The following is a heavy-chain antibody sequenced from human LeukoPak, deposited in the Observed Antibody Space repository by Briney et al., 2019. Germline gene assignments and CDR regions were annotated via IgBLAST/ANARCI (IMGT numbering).Heavy chain of an antibody. CDR3: ATGSFRGYCLDTSCYTINY. CDR2: MNPDSGNT. D-gene: IGHD2-2*02. V-gene: IGHV1-8*01. CDR1: GYTFRSYD. J-gene: IGHJ4*02. Sequence: ASVKVSCKASGYTFRSYDINWVRQATGQGLEWMGWMNPDSGNTGYAQNFQGRVTMTSNTSITTAYMELTSLRSEDTAVYYCATGSFRGYCLDTSCYTINYWGQGTLVTVSS.